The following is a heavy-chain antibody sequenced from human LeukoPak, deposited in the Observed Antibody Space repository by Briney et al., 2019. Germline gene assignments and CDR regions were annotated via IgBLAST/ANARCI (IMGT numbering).Heavy chain of an antibody. V-gene: IGHV4-34*01. CDR2: INHSGST. CDR3: ARDLGSQSGMDV. J-gene: IGHJ6*02. Sequence: PSETLSLTCAVYGGSFSGYYWSWIRQPPGKGLEWIGEINHSGSTNYNPSLKSRVTISVDTSKNQFSLKLSSVSAADTAVYYCARDLGSQSGMDVWGQGTTVTVSS. CDR1: GGSFSGYY. D-gene: IGHD1-26*01.